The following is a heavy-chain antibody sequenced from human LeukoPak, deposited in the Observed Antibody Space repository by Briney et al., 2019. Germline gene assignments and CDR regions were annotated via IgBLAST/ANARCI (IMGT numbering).Heavy chain of an antibody. Sequence: GSLRLSCSGSGFSFSSYAMDWVRQAPGEGMQYVLVVSDKGVSTSYADSVKGRFTITRDNSKNTVYLQMSSLRAEDTAVYYCVGDGRDGYNKYFHHWGQGTLVTVSS. V-gene: IGHV3-64D*06. CDR2: VSDKGVST. CDR1: GFSFSSYA. J-gene: IGHJ1*01. CDR3: VGDGRDGYNKYFHH. D-gene: IGHD5-24*01.